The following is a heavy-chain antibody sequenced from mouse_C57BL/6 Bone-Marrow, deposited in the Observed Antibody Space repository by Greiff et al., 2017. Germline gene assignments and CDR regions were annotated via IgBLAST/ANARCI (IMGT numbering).Heavy chain of an antibody. Sequence: EVQLQQSGPELVKPGASVKIPCKASGYTFTDYNMDWVKQSHGKSLEWIGDINPNNGGTIYNQKFKGKATLTVDKSSSTAYMELRSLTSEDTAVYYCARPRYYGSSYWFAYWGQGTLVTVSA. D-gene: IGHD1-1*01. V-gene: IGHV1-18*01. CDR2: INPNNGGT. J-gene: IGHJ3*01. CDR3: ARPRYYGSSYWFAY. CDR1: GYTFTDYN.